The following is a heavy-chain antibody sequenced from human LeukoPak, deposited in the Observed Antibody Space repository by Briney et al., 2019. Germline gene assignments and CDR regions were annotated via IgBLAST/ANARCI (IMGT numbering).Heavy chain of an antibody. D-gene: IGHD4-17*01. V-gene: IGHV4-34*01. CDR1: GGSFSGYY. J-gene: IGHJ4*02. CDR2: INDSEST. Sequence: PSETLSLTCAVYGGSFSGYYWSWVRQPPGKGLEWIGEINDSESTNYNPSLKSRVTISVDTSKNQFSLKLSSVTAADTAVYYCARGHDYGDYVAYWGQGTLVTVSS. CDR3: ARGHDYGDYVAY.